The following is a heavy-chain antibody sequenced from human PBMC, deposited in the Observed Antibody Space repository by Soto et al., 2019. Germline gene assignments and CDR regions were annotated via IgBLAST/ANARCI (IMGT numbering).Heavy chain of an antibody. Sequence: QVQLQASGPGLVKPSQTLSLTCNVSGGSIRSGDYYWAWIRQPPGKGLEWIGYIYFSGTTFYNPSLKSRVAFSVDTSQNQFSLKLTSVTAADTAMYYCARAGGYCSGVNCLYWYFDLWGRGTLATVSS. J-gene: IGHJ2*01. CDR1: GGSIRSGDYY. V-gene: IGHV4-30-4*01. CDR2: IYFSGTT. D-gene: IGHD2-15*01. CDR3: ARAGGYCSGVNCLYWYFDL.